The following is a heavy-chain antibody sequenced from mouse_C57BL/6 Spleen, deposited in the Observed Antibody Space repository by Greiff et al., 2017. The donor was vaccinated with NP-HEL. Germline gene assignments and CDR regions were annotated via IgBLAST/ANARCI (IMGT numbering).Heavy chain of an antibody. CDR2: IRSKSSNYAT. D-gene: IGHD2-3*01. Sequence: GGGLVQPKGSLKLSCAASGFTFNTYAMHWVRQAPGKGLEWVARIRSKSSNYATYYADSVKDRFTISRDDSQSMLYLQMNNLKTEDTAMYYCVREGIYDGHGYYYAMDYWGQGTSVTVSS. V-gene: IGHV10-3*01. J-gene: IGHJ4*01. CDR1: GFTFNTYA. CDR3: VREGIYDGHGYYYAMDY.